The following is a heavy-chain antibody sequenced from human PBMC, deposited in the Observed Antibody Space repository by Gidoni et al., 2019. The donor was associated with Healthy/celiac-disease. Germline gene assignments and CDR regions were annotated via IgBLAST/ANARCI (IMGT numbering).Heavy chain of an antibody. CDR3: ARSRNYYDSSGYHGHFPFDY. CDR2: IKSDGSST. Sequence: EVQLVASGGGLVQPGGSLRLSCAASGFTFSRYWMHWVRQAPGKGLVWVSRIKSDGSSTSYADSVKGRFTISRDNAKNTLYLQMNSLRAEDTAVYYCARSRNYYDSSGYHGHFPFDYWGQGTLVTVSS. CDR1: GFTFSRYW. D-gene: IGHD3-22*01. V-gene: IGHV3-74*01. J-gene: IGHJ4*02.